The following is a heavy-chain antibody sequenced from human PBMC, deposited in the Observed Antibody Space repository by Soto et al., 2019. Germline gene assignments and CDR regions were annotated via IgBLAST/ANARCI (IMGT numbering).Heavy chain of an antibody. CDR3: ARHSNRNYGLYYFDY. Sequence: SETLSLTCAVSGGSISSSNWWSWVRQPPGKGLEWIGDIYHSGSTNYNPSLKSRVTISVDTSKNQFSLKLSSATAADTAVYYCARHSNRNYGLYYFDYWGLGALVTVSS. CDR1: GGSISSSNW. V-gene: IGHV4-4*02. J-gene: IGHJ4*02. CDR2: IYHSGST. D-gene: IGHD4-4*01.